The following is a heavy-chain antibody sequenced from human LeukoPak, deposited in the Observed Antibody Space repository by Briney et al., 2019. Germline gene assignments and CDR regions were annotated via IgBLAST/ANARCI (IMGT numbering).Heavy chain of an antibody. D-gene: IGHD1-26*01. CDR2: ISAGGGST. CDR3: AKDVRVGGGGMDV. J-gene: IGHJ6*02. V-gene: IGHV3-23*01. CDR1: GFTFSSYA. Sequence: GGSLRLSCAASGFTFSSYAMSWVRQAPGKGLEWVSGISAGGGSTYYADSVKGRFTISRDNSKNTLYLQMNSLSAEDTAVYYCAKDVRVGGGGMDVWGQGTPVTVSS.